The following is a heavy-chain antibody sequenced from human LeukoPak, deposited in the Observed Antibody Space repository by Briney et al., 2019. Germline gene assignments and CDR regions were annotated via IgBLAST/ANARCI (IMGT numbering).Heavy chain of an antibody. CDR3: AREVWGPEY. CDR1: GFTFTKYW. J-gene: IGHJ4*02. Sequence: GGSLXXXCAASGFTFTKYWMTWVRQAPGKGLEWVGNIKQDGSDKNYMDSVKGRFTISRDNTKNSVYLQMSSLRAEDTAVYYCAREVWGPEYWGQGTLVTVSS. CDR2: IKQDGSDK. D-gene: IGHD1-14*01. V-gene: IGHV3-7*01.